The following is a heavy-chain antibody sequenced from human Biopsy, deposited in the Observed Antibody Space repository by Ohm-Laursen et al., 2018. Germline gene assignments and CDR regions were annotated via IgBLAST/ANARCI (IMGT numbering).Heavy chain of an antibody. J-gene: IGHJ2*01. CDR1: GGSTNDYF. V-gene: IGHV4-4*07. CDR2: IYSSGGS. CDR3: ARTPGKAVAGRFLDL. Sequence: PPGTLSLTCCVSGGSTNDYFWSWIRQPAGETLEWIGRIYSSGGSSYNPSLKSRISMSMDTSNSQFSLTLTSVTAADTAVYYCARTPGKAVAGRFLDLWGRGTLVTVSS. D-gene: IGHD6-19*01.